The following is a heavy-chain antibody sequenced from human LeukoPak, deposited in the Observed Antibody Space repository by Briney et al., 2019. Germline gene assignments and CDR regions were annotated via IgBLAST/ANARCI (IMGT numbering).Heavy chain of an antibody. V-gene: IGHV3-23*01. D-gene: IGHD2-2*01. J-gene: IGHJ3*02. CDR3: AKGAPGYCSSTSCRTDAFDI. CDR1: GFTFSSYA. Sequence: GGSLRLSCAASGFTFSSYAMSWVRQAPGKGLEWVSAISGSGGSTYYADSVKGRFTISRDNSKNTLYLQMNSLRAEDTAVYYCAKGAPGYCSSTSCRTDAFDIWGQGTMVTVSS. CDR2: ISGSGGST.